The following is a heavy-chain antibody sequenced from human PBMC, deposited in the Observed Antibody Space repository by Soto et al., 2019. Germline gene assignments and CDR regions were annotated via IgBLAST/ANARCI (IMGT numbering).Heavy chain of an antibody. D-gene: IGHD5-18*01. CDR3: AKARHRYGYSYGYFDY. J-gene: IGHJ4*02. CDR1: GFTFDDYA. V-gene: IGHV3-9*01. Sequence: GGSLRLSCAASGFTFDDYAMHWVRQAPGKGLEWVSGISWNSGSIGYADSVKGRFTISRDNAKNSLYLQMNSLRAEDTALYYCAKARHRYGYSYGYFDYWGQGTLVTVSS. CDR2: ISWNSGSI.